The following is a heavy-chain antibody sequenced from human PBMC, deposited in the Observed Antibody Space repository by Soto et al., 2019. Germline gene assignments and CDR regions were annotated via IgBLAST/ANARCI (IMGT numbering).Heavy chain of an antibody. CDR2: LSAHNGNT. CDR3: ARGRYGDY. D-gene: IGHD1-1*01. J-gene: IGHJ4*02. V-gene: IGHV1-18*01. CDR1: GYAFTTYG. Sequence: QVHLVQSGAEVKKPGASVKVSCKGSGYAFTTYGITWVRQAPGQGLEWMGWLSAHNGNTNYAQKLQGRVTVTRDTSTSTAYMELRSLRSDDTAVYYCARGRYGDYWGQGALVTVSS.